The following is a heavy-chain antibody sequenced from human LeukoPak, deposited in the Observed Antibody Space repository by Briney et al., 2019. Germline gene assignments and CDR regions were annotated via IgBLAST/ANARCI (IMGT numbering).Heavy chain of an antibody. D-gene: IGHD3-10*01. CDR3: AKAARGVYYFDY. Sequence: GGSLRLSCGASGFTFSSHAMSWVRQAPGKGPEWVAGIRYNGASTYYADSVKGRFTISRDNSKNTLYLQMNSLRVEDTAVYYCAKAARGVYYFDYWGQGTLVTVSS. CDR1: GFTFSSHA. CDR2: IRYNGAST. J-gene: IGHJ4*02. V-gene: IGHV3-23*01.